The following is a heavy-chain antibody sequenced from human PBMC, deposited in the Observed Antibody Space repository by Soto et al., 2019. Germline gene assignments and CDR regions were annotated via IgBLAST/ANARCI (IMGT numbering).Heavy chain of an antibody. Sequence: EVQLLESGGGLVQPGGSLRLSCAASGFTFSSYAMSWVRQAPGKGLEWVSAISGSGGSTYYADSVKGRFTISRDNSKNTLYLQMSSLRAEDTAVYYCARSYDGGGYYNSDCWGQGTLVTFSS. CDR2: ISGSGGST. V-gene: IGHV3-23*01. CDR3: ARSYDGGGYYNSDC. J-gene: IGHJ4*02. D-gene: IGHD3-22*01. CDR1: GFTFSSYA.